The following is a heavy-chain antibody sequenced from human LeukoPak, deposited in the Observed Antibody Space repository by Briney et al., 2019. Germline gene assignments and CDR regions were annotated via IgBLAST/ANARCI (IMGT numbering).Heavy chain of an antibody. CDR2: ISSGSDAI. CDR1: GFTFSTYG. J-gene: IGHJ4*02. V-gene: IGHV3-48*02. CDR3: ARAMRSGYDY. D-gene: IGHD5-12*01. Sequence: QPGGSLRLSCAASGFTFSTYGMNWVRQAPGKGPEWVSYISSGSDAIYYPDSVRGRFTISRDNAKNSLYLQMNSLRDEDTAVYYCARAMRSGYDYWGQGTLVTVSS.